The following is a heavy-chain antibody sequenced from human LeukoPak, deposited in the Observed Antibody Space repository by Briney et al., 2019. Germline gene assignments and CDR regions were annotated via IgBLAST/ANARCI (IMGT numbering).Heavy chain of an antibody. Sequence: PGGSLRLSCAASGFTFSNYSMNWVRQAPGKGLEWVSYISSSSSTIYYADSVKGRFTISRDNAKNSLYLQMNSLRAEDTAVYYCARGGGGNSYGYWGQGTLVTVSS. CDR2: ISSSSSTI. D-gene: IGHD4-23*01. CDR3: ARGGGGNSYGY. V-gene: IGHV3-48*01. J-gene: IGHJ4*02. CDR1: GFTFSNYS.